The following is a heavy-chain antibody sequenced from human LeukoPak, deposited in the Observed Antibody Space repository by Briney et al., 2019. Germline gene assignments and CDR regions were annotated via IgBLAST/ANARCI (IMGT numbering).Heavy chain of an antibody. CDR3: AKAPGSERGPC. V-gene: IGHV3-23*01. D-gene: IGHD3-10*01. J-gene: IGHJ4*02. CDR2: ISGSGGST. Sequence: GGSLRLSCAASGFTFSSYAMSWVRQAPGKGLEWVSAISGSGGSTYYADSVKGRFTISRGNSKNTLYLQMNSLRAEDTAVYYCAKAPGSERGPCWGQGTLVTVSS. CDR1: GFTFSSYA.